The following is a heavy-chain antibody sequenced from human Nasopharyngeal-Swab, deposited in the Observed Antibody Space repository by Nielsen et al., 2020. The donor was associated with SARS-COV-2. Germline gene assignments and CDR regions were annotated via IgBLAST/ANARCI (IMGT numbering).Heavy chain of an antibody. Sequence: GESLKISCAASGFTFSSYAMSWVRQAPGKGLEWVSGISGSGGITYYADSVKGRFTISRDNSKNTLCLQMNSLGAEDTAVYYCARSWAVVTNFDYWGQGTLVTVSS. J-gene: IGHJ4*02. CDR3: ARSWAVVTNFDY. CDR1: GFTFSSYA. D-gene: IGHD4-23*01. V-gene: IGHV3-23*01. CDR2: ISGSGGIT.